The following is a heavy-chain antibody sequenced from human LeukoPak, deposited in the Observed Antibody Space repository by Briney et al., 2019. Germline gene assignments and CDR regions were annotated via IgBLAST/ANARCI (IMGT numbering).Heavy chain of an antibody. CDR2: IYHRGST. D-gene: IGHD3-9*01. V-gene: IGHV4-4*09. Sequence: SETLSLTCTVSGVSISSYYWSWIRQPPGKGPEWIGYIYHRGSTNYNPSLKSRITVSVDTSKNQFSLKVTSVTAADTAVYYCARSGVFSGYDAFDIWGQGTMVTVSS. CDR3: ARSGVFSGYDAFDI. J-gene: IGHJ3*02. CDR1: GVSISSYY.